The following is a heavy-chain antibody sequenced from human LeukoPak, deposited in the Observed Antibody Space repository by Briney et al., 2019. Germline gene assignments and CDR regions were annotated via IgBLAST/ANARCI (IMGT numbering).Heavy chain of an antibody. Sequence: GESLKISCTGSGYSFTSYWIGWVRQMPGKGLEWMGIIYPGDSDTRYSPSFQGQVTISADKSISTAYLQWSSPKASDTAMYYCARHPPLGEQLVFWDHWGQGTLVTVSS. V-gene: IGHV5-51*01. D-gene: IGHD6-6*01. CDR2: IYPGDSDT. CDR1: GYSFTSYW. CDR3: ARHPPLGEQLVFWDH. J-gene: IGHJ4*02.